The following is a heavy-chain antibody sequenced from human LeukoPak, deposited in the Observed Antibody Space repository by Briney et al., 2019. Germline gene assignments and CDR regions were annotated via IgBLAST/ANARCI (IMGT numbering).Heavy chain of an antibody. CDR2: IIPIFGTA. J-gene: IGHJ3*02. D-gene: IGHD6-6*01. Sequence: GASVKVSCKPSGYTFTSYGISWVRQAPGQGLEWMGGIIPIFGTANYAQKFQGRVTITTDESTSTAYMELSSLRSEDTAVYYCARARRYSSSSDDAFDIWGQGTMVTVSS. CDR1: GYTFTSYG. CDR3: ARARRYSSSSDDAFDI. V-gene: IGHV1-69*05.